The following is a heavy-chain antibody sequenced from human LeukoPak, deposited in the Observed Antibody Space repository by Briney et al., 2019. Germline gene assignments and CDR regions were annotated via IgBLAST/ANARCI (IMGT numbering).Heavy chain of an antibody. Sequence: ASVKVSCKASGYTFTSYDINWVRQATGQGLEWMGWMNPNSGNTGYAQKFQGRVTITRNTSISTAYMELSSQRSEDTAVYYCARGRYCSGGSCYPRAIDNWFDPWGQGTLVTVSS. CDR1: GYTFTSYD. J-gene: IGHJ5*02. D-gene: IGHD2-15*01. V-gene: IGHV1-8*01. CDR3: ARGRYCSGGSCYPRAIDNWFDP. CDR2: MNPNSGNT.